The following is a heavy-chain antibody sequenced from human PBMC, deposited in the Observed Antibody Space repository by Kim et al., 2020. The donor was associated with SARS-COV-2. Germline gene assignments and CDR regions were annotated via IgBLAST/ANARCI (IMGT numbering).Heavy chain of an antibody. Sequence: SVKVSCKASGGTINSYAISWVRQAPGQGLEWMGQIIPIYDAADYTQKFQGRVTITADESTSTVYMELSSLRFDDTAVYYCARDQGMYYDSWSGHYYYGMNIWGRGSTVTVSS. V-gene: IGHV1-69*13. D-gene: IGHD3-3*01. J-gene: IGHJ6*02. CDR2: IIPIYDAA. CDR3: ARDQGMYYDSWSGHYYYGMNI. CDR1: GGTINSYA.